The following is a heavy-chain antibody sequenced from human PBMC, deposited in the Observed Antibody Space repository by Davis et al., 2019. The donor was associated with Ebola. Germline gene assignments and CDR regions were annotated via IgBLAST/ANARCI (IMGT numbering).Heavy chain of an antibody. CDR1: GGSFSGYY. CDR3: ARLAGYCSGGSCFPNWFDP. CDR2: INHSGST. V-gene: IGHV4-34*01. J-gene: IGHJ5*02. Sequence: SETLSLTCAVYGGSFSGYYWSWIRQPPGKGLEWIGEINHSGSTNYNPSLKSRVTISVDTSKNQFSLKLGSVTAADTAVYSCARLAGYCSGGSCFPNWFDPWGQGTLVTVSS. D-gene: IGHD2-15*01.